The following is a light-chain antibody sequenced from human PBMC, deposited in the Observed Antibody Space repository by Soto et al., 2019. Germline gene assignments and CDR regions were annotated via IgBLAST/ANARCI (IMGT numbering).Light chain of an antibody. CDR3: LQYNKWPLT. CDR2: GAS. CDR1: QSVSGN. V-gene: IGKV3-15*01. Sequence: EIVMTQSPVTLSVSPGERATLSCRASQSVSGNLAWYQQKPGQAPRLLIYGASTRATGIPARFSGSGSGTEFTLTISSLQSEEFAVYYWLQYNKWPLTFGGGTKVEIK. J-gene: IGKJ4*01.